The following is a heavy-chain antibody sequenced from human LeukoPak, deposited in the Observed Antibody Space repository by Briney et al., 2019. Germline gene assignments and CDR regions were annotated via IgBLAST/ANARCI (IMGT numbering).Heavy chain of an antibody. CDR2: ISYDGSDK. J-gene: IGHJ4*02. D-gene: IGHD5-12*01. Sequence: GRSRRLSCAAYGFTFSSYAMYWVRQAPGKGLEWVAVISYDGSDKFYADSVKGRFTISRDSSKNTLYLQMNSLRPEDTAVYYCARARPSMWIDYWGQGTLVTVSS. CDR3: ARARPSMWIDY. V-gene: IGHV3-30*04. CDR1: GFTFSSYA.